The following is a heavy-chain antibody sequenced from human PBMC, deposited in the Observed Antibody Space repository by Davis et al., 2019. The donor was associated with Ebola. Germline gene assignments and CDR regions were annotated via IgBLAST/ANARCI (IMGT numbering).Heavy chain of an antibody. J-gene: IGHJ4*02. CDR2: INPHNGNT. CDR1: GYTFTSYG. D-gene: IGHD4-17*01. CDR3: ARGRSNRFPNGDYDFDY. Sequence: AASVKVSCKASGYTFTSYGISWVRQAPGQGLEWMGWINPHNGNTNYAQNVQGRVIMTSDTATTTAYMEVGSLRSDDTAVYYCARGRSNRFPNGDYDFDYWGQGTLVTVSS. V-gene: IGHV1-18*04.